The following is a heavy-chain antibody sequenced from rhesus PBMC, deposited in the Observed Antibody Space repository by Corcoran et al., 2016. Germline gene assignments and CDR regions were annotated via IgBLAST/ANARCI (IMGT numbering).Heavy chain of an antibody. J-gene: IGHJ6*01. Sequence: QVQLQESGPGLVKPSETLSLTCAVSGASISTYWWSWIRQSPGKGLEWIGEINGNSGKTYYHPSLKSRVTISKDASKNQFSLKVNSVTAADTAVYYCERDMKYGNFYGLDSWGQGVVVTVSS. CDR2: INGNSGKT. V-gene: IGHV4-80*01. CDR1: GASISTYW. D-gene: IGHD4-29*01. CDR3: ERDMKYGNFYGLDS.